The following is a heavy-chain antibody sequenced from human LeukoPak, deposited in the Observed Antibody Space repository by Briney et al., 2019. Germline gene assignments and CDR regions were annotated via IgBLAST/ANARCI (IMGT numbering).Heavy chain of an antibody. CDR3: AKGDFSRSGSDY. D-gene: IGHD6-19*01. CDR1: GFSFSNYG. CDR2: ISNDGGNK. Sequence: GGSLRLSCAAPGFSFSNYGLHWVRQAPGKGLEWVAVISNDGGNKYYADSVKGRFTISRDNSNNTLYLQMNSLRAEDTAVYFCAKGDFSRSGSDYWGQGTLVTVSS. V-gene: IGHV3-30*18. J-gene: IGHJ4*02.